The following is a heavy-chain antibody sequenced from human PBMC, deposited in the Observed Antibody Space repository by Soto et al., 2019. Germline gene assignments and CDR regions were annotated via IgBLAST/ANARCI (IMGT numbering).Heavy chain of an antibody. V-gene: IGHV4-31*03. Sequence: SSETLSLTCTVSGGSISSGGYYCSWIRQHPGKGLEWIGYIYYSGSTDYTPSLKSRVTISVDTSKNQFSLKLSSVTAADTAVYYCARVPGLGARLIHYYYYGMDVWGQRTRVTVSS. CDR2: IYYSGST. J-gene: IGHJ6*02. D-gene: IGHD2-15*01. CDR1: GGSISSGGYY. CDR3: ARVPGLGARLIHYYYYGMDV.